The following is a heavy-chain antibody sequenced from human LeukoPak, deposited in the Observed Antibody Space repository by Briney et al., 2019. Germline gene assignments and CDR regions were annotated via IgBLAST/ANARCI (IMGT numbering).Heavy chain of an antibody. D-gene: IGHD3-9*01. CDR3: ARDTANFDWYSDPTEY. CDR1: GYTFTSYG. J-gene: IGHJ4*02. Sequence: GASVKVSCKASGYTFTSYGISWVRQAPGQGLEWMGWISAYNGNTNYAQKIQGRVTMTTDTSTSTAYMELRSLRSDDTAVYYCARDTANFDWYSDPTEYWGQGTLVTV. V-gene: IGHV1-18*01. CDR2: ISAYNGNT.